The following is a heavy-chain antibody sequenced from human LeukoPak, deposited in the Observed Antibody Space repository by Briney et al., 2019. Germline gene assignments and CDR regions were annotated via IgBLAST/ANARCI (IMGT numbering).Heavy chain of an antibody. Sequence: SVKVSCKASGGTFSSYAISWVRQAPGQGLEWMGGIIPIFGTANYAQKFQGRVTITADESTSTAYMELSSLRSEDTAVYYCASPALDSSSWYYLGYWGQGTLVTVSS. D-gene: IGHD6-13*01. V-gene: IGHV1-69*01. CDR2: IIPIFGTA. J-gene: IGHJ4*02. CDR3: ASPALDSSSWYYLGY. CDR1: GGTFSSYA.